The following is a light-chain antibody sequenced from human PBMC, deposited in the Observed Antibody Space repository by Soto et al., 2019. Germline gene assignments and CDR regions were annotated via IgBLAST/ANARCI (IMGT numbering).Light chain of an antibody. CDR1: QSVSSY. V-gene: IGKV3-11*01. CDR3: QQRSTWPPDLT. Sequence: EIVLTQSPATLSLSPGERATLSCRASQSVSSYLAWYQQKPGQAPRLLIYDASNRATGIPARFSGSGSGTDFTPTISSLEPEDFAFYYCQQRSTWPPDLTFGGGTKVDIK. J-gene: IGKJ4*01. CDR2: DAS.